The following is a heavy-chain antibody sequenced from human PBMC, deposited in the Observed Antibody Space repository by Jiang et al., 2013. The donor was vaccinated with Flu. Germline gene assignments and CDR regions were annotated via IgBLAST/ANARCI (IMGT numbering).Heavy chain of an antibody. CDR3: ATLTTMASWVYFGS. V-gene: IGHV4-59*08. J-gene: IGHJ5*02. Sequence: GPGLVKPSETLSLTCKVSGASVTSHYFSWIRQPPGKGLEWLGFIFHTGRANYNPSLNSRATISLDTSSNEVSLKLNAVTAADTAVYFCATLTTMASWVYFGSWGQGSLVTVSS. D-gene: IGHD3-9*01. CDR2: IFHTGRA. CDR1: GASVTSHY.